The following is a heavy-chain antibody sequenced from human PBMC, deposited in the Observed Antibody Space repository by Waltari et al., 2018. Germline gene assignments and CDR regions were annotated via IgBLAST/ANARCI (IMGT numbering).Heavy chain of an antibody. CDR2: INPNSGGT. CDR1: GYTFTGYY. D-gene: IGHD2-2*01. J-gene: IGHJ4*02. Sequence: QVQLVQSGAEVKKPGASVKVSCKASGYTFTGYYMHWVRQAPGQGLEWMGWINPNSGGTNYAQKFQGRVTMTRDTSISTAYMELSRLRSDDTAVYYCARDFRVWVVPAAMVDYWGQGTLVTVSS. CDR3: ARDFRVWVVPAAMVDY. V-gene: IGHV1-2*02.